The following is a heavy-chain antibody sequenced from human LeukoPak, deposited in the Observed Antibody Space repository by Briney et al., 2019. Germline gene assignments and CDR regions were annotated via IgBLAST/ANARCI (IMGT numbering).Heavy chain of an antibody. CDR3: AKGRIGSRSPFDY. D-gene: IGHD2-21*01. V-gene: IGHV3-43D*04. Sequence: PGGSLRLSCAASDGIHWVRQAPGKGRGWVCLISWDGGNTYYADSVKGRFTISRDNSKNSLYLQMNSLGAEDTALYYCAKGRIGSRSPFDYWGQGTLVTVSS. J-gene: IGHJ4*02. CDR2: ISWDGGNT. CDR1: DG.